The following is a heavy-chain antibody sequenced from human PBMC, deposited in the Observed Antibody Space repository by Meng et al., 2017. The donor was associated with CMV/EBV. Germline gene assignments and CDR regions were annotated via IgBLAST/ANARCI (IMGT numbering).Heavy chain of an antibody. CDR3: AKDYGDLRQDY. J-gene: IGHJ4*02. CDR2: IYYSGST. CDR1: GGSISSSSYY. D-gene: IGHD4-17*01. Sequence: QPDVPVSGPGLVKPSQTLSLTCTVSGGSISSSSYYWGWIRQPPGKGLEWIGSIYYSGSTYYNPSLKSRVTISVDTSKNQFSLKLSSVTAADTAVYYCAKDYGDLRQDYWGQGTLVTVSS. V-gene: IGHV4-39*07.